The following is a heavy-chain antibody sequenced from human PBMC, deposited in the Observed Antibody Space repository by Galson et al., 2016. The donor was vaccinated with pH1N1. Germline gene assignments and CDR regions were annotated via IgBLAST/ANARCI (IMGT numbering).Heavy chain of an antibody. CDR3: AREDYYDTDLSDWYFDL. D-gene: IGHD3-22*01. CDR1: GGTFGSYG. J-gene: IGHJ2*01. V-gene: IGHV1-69*13. CDR2: IIPIFNTV. Sequence: SVKVSCKASGGTFGSYGINWVRQAPGQGLEWMGGIIPIFNTVKYAQNFQGRVTINADESTTTAYMELSSLRSEDTAVHYCAREDYYDTDLSDWYFDLWGRGTLLTVSS.